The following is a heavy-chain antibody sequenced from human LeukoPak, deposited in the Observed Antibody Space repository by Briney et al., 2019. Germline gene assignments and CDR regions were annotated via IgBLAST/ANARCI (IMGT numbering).Heavy chain of an antibody. D-gene: IGHD1-26*01. Sequence: QPGGSLRLSCAASGFTFSSYGMHWVRQAPGKGLEWVAFMRHDGSNKYYADSVKGRFTISRDNSKNTLYPQMNSLRAEDTAVYYCAKDIGDFKSSFDYWGQGTLATVSS. CDR3: AKDIGDFKSSFDY. CDR1: GFTFSSYG. J-gene: IGHJ4*02. CDR2: MRHDGSNK. V-gene: IGHV3-30*02.